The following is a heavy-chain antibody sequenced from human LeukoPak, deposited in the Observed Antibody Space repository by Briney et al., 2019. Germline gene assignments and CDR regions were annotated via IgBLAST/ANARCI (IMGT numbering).Heavy chain of an antibody. CDR3: ARGPKDDKFDY. J-gene: IGHJ4*02. D-gene: IGHD2-15*01. Sequence: PGGSLRLSCAASGFTFSSYSMNWVRQAPGKGLEWVSYISSSSSTIYYADSVKGRFTISRDNAKNSLYLQMNSLRAEDTAVYYCARGPKDDKFDYWGQGTQVTVSS. V-gene: IGHV3-48*01. CDR2: ISSSSSTI. CDR1: GFTFSSYS.